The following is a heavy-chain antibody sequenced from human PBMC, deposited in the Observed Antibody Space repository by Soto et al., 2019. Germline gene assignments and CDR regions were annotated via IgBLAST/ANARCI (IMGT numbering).Heavy chain of an antibody. J-gene: IGHJ4*02. CDR1: GGAFSNYP. D-gene: IGHD6-13*01. V-gene: IGHV1-69*01. Sequence: QVQLVQSGAEVKRPGSSVKVSCKTSGGAFSNYPISWVRQAPGQVLEWMGEIIPMFGTRNYAQKFQGRLTITADESTSTAYMELSSLRSEDTAVYYCARPRLAAATKGYVFWGQGTLVTVSS. CDR3: ARPRLAAATKGYVF. CDR2: IIPMFGTR.